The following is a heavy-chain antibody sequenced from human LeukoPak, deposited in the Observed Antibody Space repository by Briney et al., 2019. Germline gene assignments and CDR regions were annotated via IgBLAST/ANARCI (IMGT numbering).Heavy chain of an antibody. J-gene: IGHJ6*03. CDR2: INHSGST. V-gene: IGHV4-34*01. CDR3: ARGTPLGYCSGGSCYFLYYYYYYMDV. CDR1: GGSFSGYY. D-gene: IGHD2-15*01. Sequence: SETLSLTCAVYGGSFSGYYWSWIRQPPGKGLEGIGEINHSGSTNYNPSLKSRVTISVDTSKNQFSLKLSSVTAADTAVYYCARGTPLGYCSGGSCYFLYYYYYYMDVWGKGTTVTVSS.